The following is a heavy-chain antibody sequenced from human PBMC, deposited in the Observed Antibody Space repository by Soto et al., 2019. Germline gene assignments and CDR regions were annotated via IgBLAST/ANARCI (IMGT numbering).Heavy chain of an antibody. D-gene: IGHD3-22*01. CDR1: GFNFSLFG. J-gene: IGHJ4*02. CDR3: AKDYFYDSGGSYGPFDH. Sequence: SLRLSCAASGFNFSLFGMHWVRQVPGKGLEWVAVKSFDGSNTHYVDSVNGRFLISRDNFKEILFLQMNNLRPEDTAVYFCAKDYFYDSGGSYGPFDHWGQGTPVTVSS. CDR2: KSFDGSNT. V-gene: IGHV3-30*18.